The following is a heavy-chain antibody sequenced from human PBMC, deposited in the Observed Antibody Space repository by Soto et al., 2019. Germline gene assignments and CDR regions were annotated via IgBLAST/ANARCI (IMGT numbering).Heavy chain of an antibody. Sequence: QVHLVQSGAEVKKPGASVKVSCKASGYTFSTYAMPWERQAPGQSLEWMGWINTGHGNTKYSQKFQGRVTITSDTSANTSYMELSSLRSEDTAVSSCAGGDRLYYSSYGMDVWGQGTTVTVSS. CDR1: GYTFSTYA. CDR2: INTGHGNT. J-gene: IGHJ6*02. D-gene: IGHD3-22*01. CDR3: AGGDRLYYSSYGMDV. V-gene: IGHV1-3*04.